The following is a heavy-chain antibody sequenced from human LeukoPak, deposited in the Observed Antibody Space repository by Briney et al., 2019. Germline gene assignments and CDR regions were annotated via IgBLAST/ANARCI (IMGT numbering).Heavy chain of an antibody. CDR1: GGSFSGYY. V-gene: IGHV3-23*01. J-gene: IGHJ4*02. Sequence: PSETLSLTCAVYGGSFSGYYWSWIRQPPGKGLEWVSGIRVGGETHYADSVKGRFTISRDNSENTLYLQMSGLSAEDTAVYYCAKGTGDTGYYFDYWGQGTLVTVSS. D-gene: IGHD7-27*01. CDR2: IRVGGET. CDR3: AKGTGDTGYYFDY.